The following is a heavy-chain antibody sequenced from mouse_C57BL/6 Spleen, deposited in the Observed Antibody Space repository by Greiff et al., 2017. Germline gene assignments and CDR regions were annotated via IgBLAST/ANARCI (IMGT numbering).Heavy chain of an antibody. V-gene: IGHV1-82*01. CDR1: GYAFSSSW. CDR2: IYPGDGDT. CDR3: ARDYYGSSYHFDY. J-gene: IGHJ2*01. D-gene: IGHD1-1*01. Sequence: QVQLQQSGPELVKPGASVKISCKASGYAFSSSWMNWVKQRPGKGLEWIGRIYPGDGDTNYNGKFKGKATLTADKSSSTAYMQLSSRTSEDSAVYFCARDYYGSSYHFDYWGQGTTLTVSS.